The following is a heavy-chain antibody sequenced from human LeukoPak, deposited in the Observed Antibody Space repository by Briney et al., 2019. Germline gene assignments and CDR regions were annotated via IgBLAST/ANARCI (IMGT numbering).Heavy chain of an antibody. CDR3: ASESSSSLIDY. CDR1: GFTFSSYW. Sequence: GGSLRLSCAATGFTFSSYWMSWVRQAPGKGLEWVANIKQDGSEKYYVDSVKGRFTISRDNAENSLYLQMNSLRAEDTAVYYCASESSSSLIDYWGQGTLVTVSS. J-gene: IGHJ4*02. D-gene: IGHD6-13*01. CDR2: IKQDGSEK. V-gene: IGHV3-7*01.